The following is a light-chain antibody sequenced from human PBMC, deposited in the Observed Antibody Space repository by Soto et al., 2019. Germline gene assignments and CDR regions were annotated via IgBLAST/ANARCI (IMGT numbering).Light chain of an antibody. J-gene: IGKJ1*01. CDR1: QSVSTRS. CDR3: QQYDSSPRT. V-gene: IGKV3-20*01. Sequence: EIVLTQSPGSLSLSPGERATLSCRASQSVSTRSLAWYQQKPGQAPRLPISGASNRAADIPDRFSGSGSGTDFTLTINRLEPEDFAVYYCQQYDSSPRTFGQGTKVDIK. CDR2: GAS.